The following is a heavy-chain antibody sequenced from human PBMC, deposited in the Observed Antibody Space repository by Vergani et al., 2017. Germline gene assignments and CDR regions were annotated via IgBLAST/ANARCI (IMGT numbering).Heavy chain of an antibody. CDR3: ARGSYSSSWYADNWFDP. D-gene: IGHD6-13*01. J-gene: IGHJ5*02. CDR2: IYHSGST. Sequence: QLQLQEYGSGLVKPSQTLSLTCAVSGGYISSGGYSWSWIRQPPGKGLEWIGYIYHSGSTYYNPSLKSRVTISVDRSKNQFSLKLSSVTAADTAVYYCARGSYSSSWYADNWFDPWGQGTLVTVSS. CDR1: GGYISSGGYS. V-gene: IGHV4-30-2*01.